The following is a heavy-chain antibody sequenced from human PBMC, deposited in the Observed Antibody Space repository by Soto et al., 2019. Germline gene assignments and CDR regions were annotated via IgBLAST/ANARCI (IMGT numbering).Heavy chain of an antibody. J-gene: IGHJ6*02. CDR2: INPSAGST. CDR1: GCTFISYY. D-gene: IGHD4-17*01. CDR3: ARVGTTSDYYFYSGMDV. V-gene: IGHV1-46*01. Sequence: ASVKVSCKASGCTFISYYMHWVRQAPGQGLEWMGIINPSAGSTGYAQNFQDRVTMTRDTSTSTVYMELSSLTSEDTAVYYCARVGTTSDYYFYSGMDVWGQGTTVTVSS.